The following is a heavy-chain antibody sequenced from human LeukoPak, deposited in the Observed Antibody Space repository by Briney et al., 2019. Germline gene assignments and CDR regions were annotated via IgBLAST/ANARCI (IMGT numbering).Heavy chain of an antibody. CDR3: ARWRIGDYYFDY. J-gene: IGHJ4*02. CDR2: INPNSGGT. D-gene: IGHD2-15*01. V-gene: IGHV1-2*02. Sequence: ASVKVSCKASGYTFTGYYRHWVRQAPGQGLEWMGWINPNSGGTNYAQKFQGRVTMTRDTSISTAYMELSRLRSDDTAVYYCARWRIGDYYFDYWGQGTLVTVSS. CDR1: GYTFTGYY.